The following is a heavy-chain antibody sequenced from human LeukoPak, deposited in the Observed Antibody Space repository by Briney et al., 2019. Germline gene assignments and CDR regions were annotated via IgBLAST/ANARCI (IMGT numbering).Heavy chain of an antibody. Sequence: GASVKVSCKASGYTFTSYGISWVRQAPGQGLEWMGWISAYNGNTNYAQKLQGRVTMTTDTSTSTAYMELRSLRSDDTAVYYCARGLDYGDYSYYFDYWGQGTLVTVSS. CDR2: ISAYNGNT. J-gene: IGHJ4*02. CDR1: GYTFTSYG. V-gene: IGHV1-18*01. D-gene: IGHD4-17*01. CDR3: ARGLDYGDYSYYFDY.